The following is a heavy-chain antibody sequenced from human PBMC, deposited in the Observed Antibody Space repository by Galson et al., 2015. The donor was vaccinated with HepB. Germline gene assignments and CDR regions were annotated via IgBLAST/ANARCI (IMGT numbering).Heavy chain of an antibody. CDR2: ISYDGSNK. J-gene: IGHJ2*01. Sequence: SLRLSCAASGFTFSSYAMHWVRQAPGKGLEWVAVISYDGSNKYYADSVKGRFTISRDNSKNTLYLQMNSLRAEDTAVYYCARDPKQQLRISYWYFDLWGRGTLVTVSS. V-gene: IGHV3-30*04. CDR3: ARDPKQQLRISYWYFDL. D-gene: IGHD6-13*01. CDR1: GFTFSSYA.